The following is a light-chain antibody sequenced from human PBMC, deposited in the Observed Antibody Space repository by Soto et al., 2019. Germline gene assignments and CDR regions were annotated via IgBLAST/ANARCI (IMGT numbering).Light chain of an antibody. CDR2: EVT. CDR3: TSYAVSNSHC. J-gene: IGLJ1*01. CDR1: SSDVGSYNF. Sequence: QSALTQPPSASGSPGQSVTISCTGTSSDVGSYNFVSWYQQYPGKAPKLLIYEVTKRPSGVPDRFSGSKSGNTASLTVSGLQAEDEADYYCTSYAVSNSHCFGPGTKLTVL. V-gene: IGLV2-8*01.